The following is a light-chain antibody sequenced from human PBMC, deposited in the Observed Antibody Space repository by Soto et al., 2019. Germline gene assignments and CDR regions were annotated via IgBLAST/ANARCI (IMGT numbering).Light chain of an antibody. CDR3: SSDTRSGNQV. CDR1: SSDVGAYTY. V-gene: IGLV2-14*01. CDR2: ELI. Sequence: QSALTQPASVSGSPGQSITISCTGTSSDVGAYTYVSWYQHHPGKAPKLMIYELINRPSGVSDRFSGSKSGNTASLTISGLQAEDEADYYCSSDTRSGNQVFGTGTKLTVL. J-gene: IGLJ1*01.